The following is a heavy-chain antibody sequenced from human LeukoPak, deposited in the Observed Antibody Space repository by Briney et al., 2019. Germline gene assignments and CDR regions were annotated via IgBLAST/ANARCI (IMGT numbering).Heavy chain of an antibody. D-gene: IGHD3-3*01. Sequence: GASVKVSCKASGYIFTGYNMHWVRKAPGQGLEWMGRINPNSDDTNYAQKFQGRVTMTRDTSISTAYMELSSLRSDDTAVYYLARRPAEWLPFDYWGQGTLVTVSS. J-gene: IGHJ4*02. CDR2: INPNSDDT. CDR3: ARRPAEWLPFDY. CDR1: GYIFTGYN. V-gene: IGHV1-2*06.